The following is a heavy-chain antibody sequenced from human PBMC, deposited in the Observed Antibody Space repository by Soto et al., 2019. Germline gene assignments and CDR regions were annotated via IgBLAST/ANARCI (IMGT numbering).Heavy chain of an antibody. Sequence: QVQLVESGGGVVQPGRSLRLSCAASGFTFSSYGMHWVRQAPGKGLEWVAVISYDGSNKYYADSVKGRFTISRDNSKNRQYLQMNSLRTEDTAVYYCAKDARRGGLVGVLMVYVDSDYWGQGTLVTVSP. D-gene: IGHD2-8*01. V-gene: IGHV3-30*18. J-gene: IGHJ4*02. CDR3: AKDARRGGLVGVLMVYVDSDY. CDR1: GFTFSSYG. CDR2: ISYDGSNK.